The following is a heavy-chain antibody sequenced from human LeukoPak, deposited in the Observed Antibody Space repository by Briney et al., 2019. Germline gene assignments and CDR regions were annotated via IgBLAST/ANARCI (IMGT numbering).Heavy chain of an antibody. J-gene: IGHJ4*02. V-gene: IGHV4-38-2*02. CDR3: TREGASAAADS. CDR2: IYHIGTT. CDR1: GFPFSSYS. D-gene: IGHD6-13*01. Sequence: PGGSLRLSCAASGFPFSSYSMNWVRQPPGKGLEWIGSIYHIGTTYYNPSLKSRVTILIDTSRNQFFLTLSSVAAADTAIYYCTREGASAAADSWGQGALVTVSS.